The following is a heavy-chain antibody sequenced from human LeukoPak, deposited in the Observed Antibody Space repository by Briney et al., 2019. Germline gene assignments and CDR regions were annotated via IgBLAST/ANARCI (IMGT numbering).Heavy chain of an antibody. CDR3: AKDHMVRGVTPIDY. CDR2: MNPNSGNT. Sequence: GASVKVSCKASGYTFTSYDINWVRQATGQGLEWMGWMNPNSGNTGYAQKFQGRVTITRNTSISTAYMELSSLRAEDTAVYYCAKDHMVRGVTPIDYWGQGTLVTVSS. CDR1: GYTFTSYD. V-gene: IGHV1-8*03. J-gene: IGHJ4*02. D-gene: IGHD3-10*01.